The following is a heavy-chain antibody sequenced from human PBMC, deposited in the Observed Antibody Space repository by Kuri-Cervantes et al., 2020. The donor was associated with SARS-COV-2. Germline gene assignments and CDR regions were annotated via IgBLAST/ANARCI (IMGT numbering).Heavy chain of an antibody. J-gene: IGHJ4*02. V-gene: IGHV3-30*04. Sequence: GESLKISCEASGFSFSSDAMHWVRQTPGKGLEWVALMSHDGSSIYYADSVKGRFTISRDNSKNTLYLQMNSLRAEDTAVYYCARADGITMIVETRPTDYWGQGTLVTVSS. D-gene: IGHD3-22*01. CDR3: ARADGITMIVETRPTDY. CDR2: MSHDGSSI. CDR1: GFSFSSDA.